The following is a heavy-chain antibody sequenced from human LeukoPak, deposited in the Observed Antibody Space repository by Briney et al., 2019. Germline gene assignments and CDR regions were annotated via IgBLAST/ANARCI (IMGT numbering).Heavy chain of an antibody. J-gene: IGHJ4*02. V-gene: IGHV3-7*04. D-gene: IGHD5-24*01. Sequence: GGSLRLSCVASGFTFSSYWMSWVRQAPGKGLEWVANINQDGGAKCYVASVKGRFTISRDNAKNSLYLQMNSLRAEDTAVYYCARIRGDGSTFDYWGQGTLVTVSS. CDR1: GFTFSSYW. CDR2: INQDGGAK. CDR3: ARIRGDGSTFDY.